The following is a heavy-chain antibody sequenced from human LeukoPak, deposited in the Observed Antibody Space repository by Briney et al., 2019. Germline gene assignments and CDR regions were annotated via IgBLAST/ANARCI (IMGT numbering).Heavy chain of an antibody. CDR3: ARGRKRGGYCSGGSCHGDY. CDR1: GGSFSGYY. J-gene: IGHJ4*02. V-gene: IGHV4-34*01. D-gene: IGHD2-15*01. CDR2: INHSGST. Sequence: PSETLSLTCAVYGGSFSGYYWSWIRQPPGKGLEWIGEINHSGSTNYNPSLKSRVTISVDTSKNQFSLKLSSVTAADTAVYYCARGRKRGGYCSGGSCHGDYWGQGTLVTVSS.